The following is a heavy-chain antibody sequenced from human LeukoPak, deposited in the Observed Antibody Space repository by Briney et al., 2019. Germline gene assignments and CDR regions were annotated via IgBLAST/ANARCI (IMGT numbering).Heavy chain of an antibody. J-gene: IGHJ6*02. V-gene: IGHV3-21*01. Sequence: GGSLRLSCAASGFTFSSYSMNWVRQAPGKGLEWVSSISSSSSYIYYADSVKGRFTISRDNAKNSLYLQMNSLRAEDTAVYYCAREIIVPWYYYYGMDVWGQGTTVTVSS. CDR2: ISSSSSYI. D-gene: IGHD1-26*01. CDR3: AREIIVPWYYYYGMDV. CDR1: GFTFSSYS.